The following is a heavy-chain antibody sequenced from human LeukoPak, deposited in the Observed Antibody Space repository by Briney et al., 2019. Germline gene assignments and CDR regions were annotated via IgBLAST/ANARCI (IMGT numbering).Heavy chain of an antibody. CDR3: ARDWSSGSYWYFDL. D-gene: IGHD1-26*01. J-gene: IGHJ2*01. CDR1: GGSISSYY. CDR2: IYTSGST. Sequence: PSETLSLTCTVSGGSISSYYWSWIRQPAGKGLELIGRIYTSGSTNYNPSLKSRVTMSVDTSENQFSLQLSSVTAADTAMYYCARDWSSGSYWYFDLWGRGTLVTVSS. V-gene: IGHV4-4*07.